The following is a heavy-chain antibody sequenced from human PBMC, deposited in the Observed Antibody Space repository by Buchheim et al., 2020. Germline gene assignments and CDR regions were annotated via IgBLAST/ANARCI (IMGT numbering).Heavy chain of an antibody. CDR1: GFTFSSYA. Sequence: EVQLLESGGGLVQPGGSLRLSCAASGFTFSSYAMSWVRQAPGKGLEWVSVISGNSGSTFYTDSVKGRFTISRDNSKNALSLQMNSLTLEDTAVYYCAKVSSGWYRKPYYFDYWGQGTL. CDR2: ISGNSGST. J-gene: IGHJ4*02. V-gene: IGHV3-23*01. D-gene: IGHD6-19*01. CDR3: AKVSSGWYRKPYYFDY.